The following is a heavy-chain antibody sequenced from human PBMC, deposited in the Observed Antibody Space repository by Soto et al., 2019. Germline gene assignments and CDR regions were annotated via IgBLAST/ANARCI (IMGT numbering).Heavy chain of an antibody. D-gene: IGHD6-13*01. Sequence: GASVKVSCKASGYTFTSYGISWVRQAPGQGLEWMGWISAYNGNTNYAQKLQGRVTMTTDTSTSTAYMELRSLRSDDTAVYYCARISTAAGPGPNWFDPWGQGTLVTVSS. J-gene: IGHJ5*02. CDR3: ARISTAAGPGPNWFDP. CDR2: ISAYNGNT. V-gene: IGHV1-18*01. CDR1: GYTFTSYG.